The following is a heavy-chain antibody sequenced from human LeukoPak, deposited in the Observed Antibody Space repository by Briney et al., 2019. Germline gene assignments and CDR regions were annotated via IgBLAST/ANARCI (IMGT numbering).Heavy chain of an antibody. CDR2: ISYDGSNK. J-gene: IGHJ6*02. D-gene: IGHD1-1*01. CDR1: GFTFSSYG. CDR3: ARRGTGHGMDV. Sequence: PGGSLRLSCAASGFTFSSYGMHWVRQAPGKGLEWVAVISYDGSNKYYADSVKGRFTISRDNSENTLFLQMNSLRAEDTAVYYCARRGTGHGMDVWGQGTTVIVSS. V-gene: IGHV3-30*03.